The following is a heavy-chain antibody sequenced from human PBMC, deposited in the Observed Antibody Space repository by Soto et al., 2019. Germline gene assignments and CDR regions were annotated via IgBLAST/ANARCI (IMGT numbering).Heavy chain of an antibody. CDR2: INHLETT. CDR1: GASITYGAYS. J-gene: IGHJ4*01. Sequence: QLQLHMSGSGLVKPSQTLSLTCTVSGASITYGAYSWSWIRQTPGKGLEWIGYINHLETTFYNPSFESRITLSIDRTKNQFSLNLKSMSAADRAVYFCARGGGFDSFDYWGHGILVTVSS. V-gene: IGHV4-30-2*01. D-gene: IGHD3-10*01. CDR3: ARGGGFDSFDY.